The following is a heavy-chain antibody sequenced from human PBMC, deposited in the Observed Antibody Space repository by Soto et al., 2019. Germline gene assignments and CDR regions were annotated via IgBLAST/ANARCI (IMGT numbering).Heavy chain of an antibody. J-gene: IGHJ4*02. V-gene: IGHV3-21*01. CDR1: GFALRDYT. CDR3: ARDLGFGSSSCHLYFDY. Sequence: EVQLVESGGGLVKPGGSLRLSCAATGFALRDYTLNWVRQAPGGGLEWLSTITPSSVDIYYADAVKGRFTISRDNAENSLFLHINSLRAEDTAVYYCARDLGFGSSSCHLYFDYWGQGTLVTVSS. D-gene: IGHD3-10*01. CDR2: ITPSSVDI.